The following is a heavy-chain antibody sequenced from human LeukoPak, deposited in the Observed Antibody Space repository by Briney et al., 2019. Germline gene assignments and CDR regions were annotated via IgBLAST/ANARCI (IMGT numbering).Heavy chain of an antibody. V-gene: IGHV1-18*04. D-gene: IGHD2/OR15-2a*01. CDR3: ARGDTFLPTHYFDP. CDR2: VSAYNGKT. Sequence: ASVRVSCKASGYTFTSYYVHWVRQAPGQGLEWMGWVSAYNGKTNYAQSLQDRVTMTTDTSTSTAYMELRSLRSDDTALYYCARGDTFLPTHYFDPWGQGTLVTVSS. CDR1: GYTFTSYY. J-gene: IGHJ5*02.